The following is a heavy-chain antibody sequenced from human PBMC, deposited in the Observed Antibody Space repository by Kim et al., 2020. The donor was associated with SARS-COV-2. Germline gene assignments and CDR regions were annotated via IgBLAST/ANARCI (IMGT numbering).Heavy chain of an antibody. Sequence: GGSLRLSCAASGFTFSTYGMHWVRQAPGKGLEWVTLISYDGSKKYYAESVKGRFTISRDNSENTLYLQMNSLRAEDTAVYYCAKGRTYTSGSYREFYYW. V-gene: IGHV3-30*18. J-gene: IGHJ4*01. D-gene: IGHD3-10*01. CDR2: ISYDGSKK. CDR3: AKGRTYTSGSYREFYY. CDR1: GFTFSTYG.